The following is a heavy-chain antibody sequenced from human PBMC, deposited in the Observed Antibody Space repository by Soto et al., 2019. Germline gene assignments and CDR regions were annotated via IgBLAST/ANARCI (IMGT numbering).Heavy chain of an antibody. J-gene: IGHJ6*02. CDR1: GFTFSSYW. Sequence: GGSLRLSCAASGFTFSSYWMSWVRQAPGKGLEWVANIKQDGSEKYYVDSVKGRFTISRDNAKNSLYLQMNSLRAEDTAVYYCAREPRILSGGLWGYYYGMDVWGQGTTVTVSS. CDR3: AREPRILSGGLWGYYYGMDV. V-gene: IGHV3-7*05. D-gene: IGHD2-15*01. CDR2: IKQDGSEK.